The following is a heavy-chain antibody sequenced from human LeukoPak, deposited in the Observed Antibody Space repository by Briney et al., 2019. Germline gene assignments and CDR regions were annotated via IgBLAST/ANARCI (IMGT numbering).Heavy chain of an antibody. J-gene: IGHJ4*02. Sequence: GGSLRLSCEASGFTFSSYVMHWVRQAPGKGLEWVAFIRYDERNKYYSDSVKGRFTISRDNSKNTLYLQMNSLRAEDTAVYYCAKDVSRILTGARNYFDSWGQGTLVTVSS. D-gene: IGHD3-9*01. CDR3: AKDVSRILTGARNYFDS. CDR1: GFTFSSYV. CDR2: IRYDERNK. V-gene: IGHV3-30*02.